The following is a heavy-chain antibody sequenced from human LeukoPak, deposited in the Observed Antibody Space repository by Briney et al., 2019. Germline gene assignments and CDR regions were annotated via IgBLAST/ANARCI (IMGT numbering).Heavy chain of an antibody. D-gene: IGHD3-10*01. V-gene: IGHV1-8*02. J-gene: IGHJ5*02. CDR3: ARDGSGSYYDRGWFDP. Sequence: ASVKVSCKAPGYTFTSYGISWVRQAPGQGLEWMGWMNPNSGNTGYAQKFQGRVTMTRNTSISTAYMELSSLTSEDTAVYYCARDGSGSYYDRGWFDPWGQGTLVTVSS. CDR1: GYTFTSYG. CDR2: MNPNSGNT.